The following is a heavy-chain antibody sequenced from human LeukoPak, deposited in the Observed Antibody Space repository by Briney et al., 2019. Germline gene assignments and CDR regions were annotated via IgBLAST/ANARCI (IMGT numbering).Heavy chain of an antibody. Sequence: GGSLRLSCAASGFTFGSYSMNWVRQAPGKGLEWVSSISSSSSYIYYADSVKGRFTISRDNAKNSLYLQMNSLRAEDTAVYYCARGEWFGELGIDYWGQGTLVTVSS. CDR1: GFTFGSYS. CDR3: ARGEWFGELGIDY. J-gene: IGHJ4*02. V-gene: IGHV3-21*01. CDR2: ISSSSSYI. D-gene: IGHD3-10*01.